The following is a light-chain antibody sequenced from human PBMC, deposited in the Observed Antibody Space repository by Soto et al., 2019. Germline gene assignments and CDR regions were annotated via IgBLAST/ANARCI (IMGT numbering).Light chain of an antibody. V-gene: IGKV3-11*01. CDR2: DAS. Sequence: DILLTQSPATLSFSPGERATLSCRASQSVGSSLAWIQQKPGQAPSLLIYDASNRATVIPARFSGSGSGTDFTLTISSLEPEDFAVYYCQQRGSWPQLTFGGGTKVEI. J-gene: IGKJ4*01. CDR1: QSVGSS. CDR3: QQRGSWPQLT.